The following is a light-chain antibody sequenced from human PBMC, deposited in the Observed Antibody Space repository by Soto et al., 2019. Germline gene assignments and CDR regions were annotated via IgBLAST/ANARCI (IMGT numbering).Light chain of an antibody. Sequence: DIQMTQSPSSLSASVGDRVTITCRASQGIRNDLAWYQQKPGKVPQILIYAASTLQSGVPPRFSGSGSGTAFTLTISRLQPEEVATYYCQKYNSAPLTFGGGTKVEIK. J-gene: IGKJ4*01. CDR3: QKYNSAPLT. CDR1: QGIRND. V-gene: IGKV1-27*01. CDR2: AAS.